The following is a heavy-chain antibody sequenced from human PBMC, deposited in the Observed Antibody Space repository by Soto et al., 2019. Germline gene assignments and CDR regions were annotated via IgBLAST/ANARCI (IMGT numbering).Heavy chain of an antibody. CDR3: ARSHYTYGLLRDY. CDR1: GDSITTNGYY. V-gene: IGHV4-39*01. CDR2: VYWTGST. Sequence: QVQLQESGPGVVKPSETLSLTCSVSGDSITTNGYYWGWIRQPPGKGLQWIGNVYWTGSTFSHPSSTSRVFIAVDTSKNEFSLRLTSVTAADTAVYYCARSHYTYGLLRDYWGPGTLVTVSS. D-gene: IGHD2-8*01. J-gene: IGHJ4*02.